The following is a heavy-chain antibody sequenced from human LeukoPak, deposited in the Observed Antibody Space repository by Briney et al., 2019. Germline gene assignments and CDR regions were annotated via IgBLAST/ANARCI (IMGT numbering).Heavy chain of an antibody. CDR1: GFTFSSYS. V-gene: IGHV3-21*01. Sequence: GGSPRLSCAASGFTFSSYSMNWVRQAPGKGLEWVSSITTSSSYIHYADSVKGRFTISRDNAKNSLYLQMNSLRAGDTAVYYCARVLLGGSGSYLDAFDIWGQGTMVTVSS. CDR3: ARVLLGGSGSYLDAFDI. CDR2: ITTSSSYI. J-gene: IGHJ3*02. D-gene: IGHD3-10*01.